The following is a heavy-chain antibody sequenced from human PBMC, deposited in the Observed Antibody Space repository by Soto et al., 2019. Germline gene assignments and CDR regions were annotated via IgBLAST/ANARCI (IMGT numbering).Heavy chain of an antibody. CDR3: ARGTSTPAIWNGSEEWYYYYGMDV. D-gene: IGHD3-10*01. CDR2: IWYDGSNK. Sequence: QVQLVESGGGVVQPGRSLRLSCAASGFTFSSYGMHWVRQAPGKGLEWVAVIWYDGSNKYYADSVKGRFTISRDNSKNTLYLQMNSLRAEDTAVYYCARGTSTPAIWNGSEEWYYYYGMDVWGQGTTVIVS. CDR1: GFTFSSYG. J-gene: IGHJ6*02. V-gene: IGHV3-33*01.